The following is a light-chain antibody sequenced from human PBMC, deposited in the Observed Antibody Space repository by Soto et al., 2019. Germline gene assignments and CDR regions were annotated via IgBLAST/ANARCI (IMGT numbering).Light chain of an antibody. V-gene: IGKV3-20*01. CDR2: AAS. J-gene: IGKJ1*01. Sequence: EIVLTQSPDTLSLSPGESATLSVSASQSVRSSYLAWYQQTPGQTPRLLIYAASSRATGVPDRFSGSGSGTDFSLTISRLEAEDFAVYYCQQYGSSPRTFGQGTKVDIK. CDR3: QQYGSSPRT. CDR1: QSVRSSY.